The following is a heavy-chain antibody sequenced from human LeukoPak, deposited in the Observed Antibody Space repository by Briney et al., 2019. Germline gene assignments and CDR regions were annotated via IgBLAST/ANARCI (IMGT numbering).Heavy chain of an antibody. CDR2: IKQDGSEK. Sequence: GGSLRLSCAASGFTFSSYWMSWVRQAPGKGLEWVANIKQDGSEKYYVDSVKGRFTISRDNAKNSLYLQMNSLRAEDTAVYYCARDPLRGYSGYDWFDPWGQGTLVTVSS. CDR1: GFTFSSYW. V-gene: IGHV3-7*01. CDR3: ARDPLRGYSGYDWFDP. D-gene: IGHD5-12*01. J-gene: IGHJ5*02.